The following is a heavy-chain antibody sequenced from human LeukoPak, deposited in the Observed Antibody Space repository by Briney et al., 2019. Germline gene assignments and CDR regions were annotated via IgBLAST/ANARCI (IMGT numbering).Heavy chain of an antibody. CDR3: ARGGLVPAAYYYYYGMDV. Sequence: PGGSLRLSCAASGFTVSSNYMSWVRQAPGKGLEWVSAIYSGGSTYYADSVKGRFTISRDNFKNTLYLQMNSLRAEDTAVYYCARGGLVPAAYYYYYGMDVWGQGTTVTVSS. CDR1: GFTVSSNY. CDR2: IYSGGST. J-gene: IGHJ6*02. V-gene: IGHV3-66*02. D-gene: IGHD2-2*01.